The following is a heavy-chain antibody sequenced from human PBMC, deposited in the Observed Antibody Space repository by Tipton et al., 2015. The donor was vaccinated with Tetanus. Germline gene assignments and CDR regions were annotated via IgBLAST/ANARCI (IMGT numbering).Heavy chain of an antibody. CDR2: INPSGGST. D-gene: IGHD6-19*01. CDR3: ASSHSSGWYYFDY. CDR1: GYTFTSYY. V-gene: IGHV1-46*01. J-gene: IGHJ4*02. Sequence: QLVQSGAEVKKPGASVKVSCKASGYTFTSYYMHWVRQAPGQGLEWMGIINPSGGSTSYAQKFQGRVTMTRDTSTSTVYMELSSLRSGDTAVYYCASSHSSGWYYFDYWGQGTLVTGSS.